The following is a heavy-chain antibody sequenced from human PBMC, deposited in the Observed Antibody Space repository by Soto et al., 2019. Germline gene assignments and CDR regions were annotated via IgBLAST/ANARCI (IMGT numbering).Heavy chain of an antibody. V-gene: IGHV4-30-2*01. J-gene: IGHJ5*02. CDR1: GGSISRGGYS. CDR3: ARVPDR. CDR2: IYHSGST. Sequence: PSETLSLTCAVSGGSISRGGYSGSWIRQPPGKGLEWIGYIYHSGSTYYNPSLKSRVTISVDRSKNQFSLKLSSVTAADTAVYYCARVPDRWGQGTLVTVSS. D-gene: IGHD2-2*01.